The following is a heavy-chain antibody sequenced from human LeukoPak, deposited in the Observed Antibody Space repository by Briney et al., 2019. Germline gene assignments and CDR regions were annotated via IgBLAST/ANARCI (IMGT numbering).Heavy chain of an antibody. J-gene: IGHJ4*02. CDR1: GFTFSNSA. Sequence: GGSLRLSCVVSGFTFSNSAMNWVRQAPGKGLEWVSFISSSSSDIHYVDSVKGRFTISRDNSKNTLYLQMNSLRAEDTAVYYCARGDDFSGDHWGQGTLVTVSS. CDR2: ISSSSSDI. CDR3: ARGDDFSGDH. V-gene: IGHV3-21*01. D-gene: IGHD1-1*01.